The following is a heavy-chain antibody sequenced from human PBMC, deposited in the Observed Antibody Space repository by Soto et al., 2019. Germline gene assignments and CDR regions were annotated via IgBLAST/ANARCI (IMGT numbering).Heavy chain of an antibody. V-gene: IGHV3-73*01. D-gene: IGHD1-1*01. J-gene: IGHJ4*02. Sequence: GGSLRLSCAASGDTFSDSAIHWVGQASGKGLEWFGRIRSKTNSYATAYAVSVKGRFTISRDDSTAYLQMNSLRTEDTAVYYCTTGLDYWGQGTLVTVSS. CDR3: TTGLDY. CDR2: IRSKTNSYAT. CDR1: GDTFSDSA.